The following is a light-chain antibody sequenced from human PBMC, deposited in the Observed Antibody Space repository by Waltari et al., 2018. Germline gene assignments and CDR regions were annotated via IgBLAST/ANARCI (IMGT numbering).Light chain of an antibody. CDR1: QSVSSN. V-gene: IGKV3D-15*01. J-gene: IGKJ2*01. CDR3: QQYNNWPVA. Sequence: EIVMTQSPATLSVSPGERATLSCRASQSVSSNLAWYQQKPGQAPRLLTYGASTRATGIPARFSGSGSGIEFTLTISSLQSEDFAVYYCQQYNNWPVAFGQGTKLEIK. CDR2: GAS.